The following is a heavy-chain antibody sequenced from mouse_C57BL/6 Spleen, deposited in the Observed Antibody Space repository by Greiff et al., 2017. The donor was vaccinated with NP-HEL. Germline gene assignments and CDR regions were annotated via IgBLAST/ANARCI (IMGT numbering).Heavy chain of an antibody. Sequence: EVKLMESGPVLVKPGASVKMSCKASGYTFTDYYMNWVKQSHGKSLEWIGVINPYNGGTSYNQKFKGKATLTVDKSSSTAYMELNSLTSEDSAVYYCAREGGATVVATDYFDYWGQGTTLTVSS. CDR2: INPYNGGT. CDR1: GYTFTDYY. V-gene: IGHV1-19*01. CDR3: AREGGATVVATDYFDY. D-gene: IGHD1-1*01. J-gene: IGHJ2*01.